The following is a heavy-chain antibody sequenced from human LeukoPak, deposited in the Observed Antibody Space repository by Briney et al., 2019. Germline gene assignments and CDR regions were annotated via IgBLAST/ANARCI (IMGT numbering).Heavy chain of an antibody. CDR2: IKEDGSED. Sequence: GGSLRLSCAASGFTFSSYWMRWVRQAPGKGLECVGNIKEDGSEDYYVDSVEGRFSISRDNAKNSLYLQMNSLRAEDTAVYYCARDWLAGNPYHAFDLWGKGTMVTVSS. CDR1: GFTFSSYW. CDR3: ARDWLAGNPYHAFDL. D-gene: IGHD3-22*01. J-gene: IGHJ3*01. V-gene: IGHV3-7*01.